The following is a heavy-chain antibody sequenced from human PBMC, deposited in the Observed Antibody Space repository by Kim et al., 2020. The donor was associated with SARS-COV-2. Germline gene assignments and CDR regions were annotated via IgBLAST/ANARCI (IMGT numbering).Heavy chain of an antibody. J-gene: IGHJ4*02. Sequence: NPSLKSRVTISVDTSKNEFSLKLSSVTAADTAVYYCARDHIRGGFSDFAYWGQGTLVTVSS. D-gene: IGHD3-10*01. V-gene: IGHV4-34*01. CDR3: ARDHIRGGFSDFAY.